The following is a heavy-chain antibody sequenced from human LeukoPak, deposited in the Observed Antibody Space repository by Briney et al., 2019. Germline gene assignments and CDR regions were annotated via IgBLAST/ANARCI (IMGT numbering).Heavy chain of an antibody. V-gene: IGHV1-8*03. CDR2: MNPNSGNT. Sequence: ASVKVSCKASGYTFTSYDINWVRQATGQGLEWMGWMNPNSGNTGYAQKFQGRVTITRNTSISTAYMELSSLRSEDTAVYYCAMRRGIAAASPLGYWGQGTLVTVSS. D-gene: IGHD6-13*01. CDR1: GYTFTSYD. J-gene: IGHJ4*02. CDR3: AMRRGIAAASPLGY.